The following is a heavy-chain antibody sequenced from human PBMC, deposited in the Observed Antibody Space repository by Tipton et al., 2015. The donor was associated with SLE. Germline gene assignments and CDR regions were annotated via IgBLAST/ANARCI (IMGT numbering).Heavy chain of an antibody. J-gene: IGHJ4*02. Sequence: LRLSCTVSGGSISSSSYYWGWIRQPPGKGLEWIGSIYYSGSTYYNPSLKSRVTISVDTSKNQFSLNLSSVNATDTAAYYCARHDYDFWSGYYLDYWGQGVLVTVSS. CDR3: ARHDYDFWSGYYLDY. CDR2: IYYSGST. D-gene: IGHD3-3*01. CDR1: GGSISSSSYY. V-gene: IGHV4-39*01.